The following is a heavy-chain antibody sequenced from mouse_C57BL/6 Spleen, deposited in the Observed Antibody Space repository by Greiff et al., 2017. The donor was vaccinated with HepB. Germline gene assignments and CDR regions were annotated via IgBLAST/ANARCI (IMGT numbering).Heavy chain of an antibody. Sequence: QVQLQQSGAELVMPGASVKLSCKASGYTFTSYWMHWVKQRPGQGLEWIGEIDPSDSYTNYNQKFKGKSTLTVDKSSSTAYMQLSSLTSEDSAVYYCARSTIYDGYPYYFDYWGQGTTLTVSS. V-gene: IGHV1-69*01. J-gene: IGHJ2*01. CDR3: ARSTIYDGYPYYFDY. CDR2: IDPSDSYT. CDR1: GYTFTSYW. D-gene: IGHD2-3*01.